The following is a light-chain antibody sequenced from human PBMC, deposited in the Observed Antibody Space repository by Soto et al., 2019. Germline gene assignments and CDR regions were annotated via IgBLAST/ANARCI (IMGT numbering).Light chain of an antibody. CDR1: QSVSSN. CDR3: QQYGSSPRT. J-gene: IGKJ5*01. Sequence: EIVMTQSPTILSVSPGDRATLSCRASQSVSSNLAWYQQKPGQPPRLLMYGVYTRAPGTPARFSGSGSGTDFTLTITRLEPEDFAVYYCQQYGSSPRTFGQGTRLEIK. V-gene: IGKV3-20*01. CDR2: GVY.